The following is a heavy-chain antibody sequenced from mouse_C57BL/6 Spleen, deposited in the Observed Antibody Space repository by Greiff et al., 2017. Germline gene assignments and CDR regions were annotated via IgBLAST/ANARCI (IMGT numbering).Heavy chain of an antibody. CDR1: GYTFTSYW. CDR2: IYPGSGST. J-gene: IGHJ4*01. D-gene: IGHD2-1*01. V-gene: IGHV1-55*01. Sequence: QVQLQQPGAELVKPGASVKMSCKASGYTFTSYWITWVKQRPGHGLEWIGDIYPGSGSTNYNEKFKSKATLTVDTSSSTAYLQLSSLTSEDSAVYYCARNYYGNPYYARDYWGQGTSVTVSS. CDR3: ARNYYGNPYYARDY.